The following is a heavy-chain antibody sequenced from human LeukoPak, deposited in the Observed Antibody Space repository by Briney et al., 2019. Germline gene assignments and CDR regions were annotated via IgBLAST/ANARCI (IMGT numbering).Heavy chain of an antibody. V-gene: IGHV3-74*01. CDR3: ARGQAQQWLISPWNYYYMDV. D-gene: IGHD6-19*01. Sequence: GGSLRLSCAASGFSFSSYWMHWVRQAPGKGLVWVSRLNSDGSSTSYADSVKGRFTISRDNAKNTLYLQMNSLRAEDTAVYYCARGQAQQWLISPWNYYYMDVWGKGTTVTISS. CDR2: LNSDGSST. CDR1: GFSFSSYW. J-gene: IGHJ6*03.